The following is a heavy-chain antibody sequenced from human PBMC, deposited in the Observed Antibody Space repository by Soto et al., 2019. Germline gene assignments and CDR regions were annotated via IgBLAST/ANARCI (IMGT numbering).Heavy chain of an antibody. Sequence: QVQLVESGGGVVQPGRSLRLSCAASGFTFSSYAMHWVRQAPGKGLEWVAVISYDGSNKYYADSVKGRFTISRDNAKNTVYLQRKRLRAEETAVSYCARDRIYSWSWYDYWGQGTLVTVSS. V-gene: IGHV3-30-3*01. CDR2: ISYDGSNK. J-gene: IGHJ4*02. CDR1: GFTFSSYA. D-gene: IGHD6-13*01. CDR3: ARDRIYSWSWYDY.